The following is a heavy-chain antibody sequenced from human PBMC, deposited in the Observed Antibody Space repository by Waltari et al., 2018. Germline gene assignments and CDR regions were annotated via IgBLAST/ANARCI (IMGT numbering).Heavy chain of an antibody. CDR1: ALTFSTYW. CDR3: ARSMNDGPDC. J-gene: IGHJ4*02. CDR2: IIPEGATT. V-gene: IGHV3-74*01. Sequence: EGQLVESGGDLVQPGGSLRLSCAASALTFSTYWMHWVRQAPGKGLGWVARIIPEGATTPEADSVSGRFSISRDNAKNTLYLQMNSLTVEDTAVYFCARSMNDGPDCWGRGTLVTVSS. D-gene: IGHD1-1*01.